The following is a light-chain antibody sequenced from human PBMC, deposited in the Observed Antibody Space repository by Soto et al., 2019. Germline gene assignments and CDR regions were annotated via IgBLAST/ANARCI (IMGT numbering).Light chain of an antibody. CDR1: QSVLYSSNNKNY. Sequence: DIVMTQSPDSLAVSLGERATINCKSSQSVLYSSNNKNYLAWYQQKPGQPPKLLIYWASTRESGVPNRFSGRGSGTDFTLTISSLHAEDVAVYYCQQYYGTPITFGQGTRLEIK. CDR2: WAS. J-gene: IGKJ5*01. CDR3: QQYYGTPIT. V-gene: IGKV4-1*01.